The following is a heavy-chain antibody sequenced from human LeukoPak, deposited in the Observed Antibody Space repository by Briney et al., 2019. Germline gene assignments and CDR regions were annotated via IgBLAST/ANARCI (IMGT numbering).Heavy chain of an antibody. D-gene: IGHD2-15*01. CDR2: IIPIFGTA. J-gene: IGHJ4*02. CDR3: ARDSGGWYYFDY. Sequence: ASVKVSRKASGGTFSSYAISWVRQAPGQGLEWMGRIIPIFGTANYAQKFQGRVTITTDESTSTAYMELSSLRSEDTAVYYCARDSGGWYYFDYWGQGTLVTVSS. CDR1: GGTFSSYA. V-gene: IGHV1-69*05.